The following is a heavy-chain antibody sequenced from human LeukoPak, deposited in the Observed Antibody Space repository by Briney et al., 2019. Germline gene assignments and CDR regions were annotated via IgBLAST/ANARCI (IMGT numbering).Heavy chain of an antibody. V-gene: IGHV4-39*01. CDR3: ARHPIAVADYFDY. CDR1: GGSISSSSYY. CDR2: IYYSGST. Sequence: SETLSLTCTVSGGSISSSSYYWGWIRQPPGKGLEWIGSIYYSGSTYYNPSLKSRVTISVDTSKNQFSLKLSSVTAADTAVSYCARHPIAVADYFDYWGQGTLVTVSS. J-gene: IGHJ4*02. D-gene: IGHD6-19*01.